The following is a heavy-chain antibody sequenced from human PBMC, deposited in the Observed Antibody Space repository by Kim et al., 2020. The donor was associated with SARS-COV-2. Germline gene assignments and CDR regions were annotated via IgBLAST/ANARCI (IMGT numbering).Heavy chain of an antibody. CDR2: GSNK. V-gene: IGHV3-30*02. D-gene: IGHD3-10*01. Sequence: GSNKYYADSVKGRFTISRDNSKNTLYLQMNSLRAEDTAVYYCLGSGSFDYWGQGTLVTVSS. CDR3: LGSGSFDY. J-gene: IGHJ4*02.